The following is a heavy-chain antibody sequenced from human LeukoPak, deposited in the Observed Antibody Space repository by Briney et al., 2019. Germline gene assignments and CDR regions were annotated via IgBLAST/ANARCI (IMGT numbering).Heavy chain of an antibody. CDR2: IYTSGST. D-gene: IGHD2-21*02. V-gene: IGHV4-4*07. J-gene: IGHJ4*02. CDR3: ARGATVTSNPLFDY. Sequence: SETLSLTCTVSGGSISSSYWSWFRQPAGKGLEWIGRIYTSGSTNYSPSLKSRVTMSVDTSKNQFSLRLSSVTAADTAVYYCARGATVTSNPLFDYWGQGTLVTVSS. CDR1: GGSISSSY.